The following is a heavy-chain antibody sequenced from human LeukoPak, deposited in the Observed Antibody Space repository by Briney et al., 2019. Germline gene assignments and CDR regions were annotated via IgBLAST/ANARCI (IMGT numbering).Heavy chain of an antibody. V-gene: IGHV1-24*01. CDR2: FDPEDGET. CDR1: GYTLTELS. D-gene: IGHD1-26*01. J-gene: IGHJ4*02. Sequence: ASVKVSCKVSGYTLTELSMHWVRQAPGKGLEWMGGFDPEDGETIYAQKFQGRVTMTEDTSTDTAYMELSSLRSEDTAVYYCARAQTPSGSYLVPCDYWGQGTLVTVSS. CDR3: ARAQTPSGSYLVPCDY.